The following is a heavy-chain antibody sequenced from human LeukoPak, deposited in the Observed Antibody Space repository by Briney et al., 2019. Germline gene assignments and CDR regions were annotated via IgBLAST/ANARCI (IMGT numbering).Heavy chain of an antibody. Sequence: PGGSLRLSCAASGFTFSRYWMQWVRQAPGKGLVWVSRINNDGISTSYADSVKGRFTISRDNAKNTLYLQMNSLRAEDTAVYYCARDRPLLGGGYYSLDVWGQGTTVTVSS. V-gene: IGHV3-74*01. CDR1: GFTFSRYW. D-gene: IGHD3-10*01. CDR3: ARDRPLLGGGYYSLDV. CDR2: INNDGIST. J-gene: IGHJ6*02.